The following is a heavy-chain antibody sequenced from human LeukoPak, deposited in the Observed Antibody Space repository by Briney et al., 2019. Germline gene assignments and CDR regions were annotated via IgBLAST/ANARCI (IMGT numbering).Heavy chain of an antibody. CDR1: GGSFSGHY. CDR3: ARVSDYDSGGYSYFDY. D-gene: IGHD3-22*01. Sequence: SETLSLTCAVYGGSFSGHYRTWIRQPPGKGLEWIGEINHSGSTTYNPSLKSRVTMSVDTSKNQFSLKLSSVTAADTAVYYCARVSDYDSGGYSYFDYWGQGTLVTVSS. V-gene: IGHV4-34*10. CDR2: INHSGST. J-gene: IGHJ4*02.